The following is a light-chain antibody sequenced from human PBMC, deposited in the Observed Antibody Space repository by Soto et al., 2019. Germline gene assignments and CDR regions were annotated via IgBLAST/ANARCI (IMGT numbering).Light chain of an antibody. CDR1: QSVSRS. V-gene: IGKV3-15*01. CDR2: GTS. J-gene: IGKJ1*01. Sequence: IVLTQSPATLSLSPWERATLSYRASQSVSRSLAWYQQKPGQGPSLLIYGTSTRAGGVPARVSGGGSGTEFTLTITSLQSEDFAVYYCHQYNGWPRTFGQGTKVDI. CDR3: HQYNGWPRT.